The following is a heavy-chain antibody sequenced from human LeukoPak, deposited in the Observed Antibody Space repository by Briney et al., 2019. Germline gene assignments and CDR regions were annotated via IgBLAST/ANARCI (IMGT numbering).Heavy chain of an antibody. D-gene: IGHD1-26*01. CDR2: VKNKANSYTT. J-gene: IGHJ4*02. CDR1: GFTFSDHY. V-gene: IGHV3-72*01. CDR3: TRVRLGATTRYFDY. Sequence: GGSLRLSCAASGFTFSDHYMDWVRQSPGKGLEWVGRVKNKANSYTTEYAASVKGRFTISRDDSKNSLYLQMNSLKTEDTAVCYCTRVRLGATTRYFDYWGQGTLVTVSS.